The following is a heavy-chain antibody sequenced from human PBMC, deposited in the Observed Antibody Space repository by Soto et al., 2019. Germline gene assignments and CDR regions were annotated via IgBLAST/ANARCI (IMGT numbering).Heavy chain of an antibody. Sequence: GGSLRLSCAASGFTFSDYYMSWIRQAPGKGLEWVSYISSSSSYTNYADSVKGRFTISRDNAKNSLYLQMNSLRAEDTAVYYCARGSYYYDSSGYCPDIWGQGTMVTVSS. CDR2: ISSSSSYT. J-gene: IGHJ3*02. D-gene: IGHD3-22*01. CDR3: ARGSYYYDSSGYCPDI. V-gene: IGHV3-11*06. CDR1: GFTFSDYY.